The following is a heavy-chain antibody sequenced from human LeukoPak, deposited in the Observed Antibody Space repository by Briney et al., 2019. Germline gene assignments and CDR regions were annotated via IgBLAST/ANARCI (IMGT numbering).Heavy chain of an antibody. CDR3: ARDRYYGSGSYYGVDY. CDR2: IFYGGST. V-gene: IGHV4-39*07. J-gene: IGHJ4*02. CDR1: GGSISSSRYY. D-gene: IGHD3-10*01. Sequence: SETLSLTCTVSGGSISSSRYYWGWIRQPPGKGLEWIASIFYGGSTHYNPSLKSRVTISVDTSKNQFSLKLSSVTAADTAVYYCARDRYYGSGSYYGVDYWGQGTLVTVSS.